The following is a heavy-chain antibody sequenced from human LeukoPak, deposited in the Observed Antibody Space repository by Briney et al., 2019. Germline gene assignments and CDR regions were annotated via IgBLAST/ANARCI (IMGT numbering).Heavy chain of an antibody. V-gene: IGHV1-2*02. CDR2: INPNSGGT. J-gene: IGHJ4*02. CDR3: ARAIVDTAMAHDY. CDR1: GYTFTGYY. Sequence: GASVKVSCKASGYTFTGYYMHWVRQAPGQGLEWMGWINPNSGGTNYAQKFQGRVTMTRDTSISTAYMELSRLRSDDTAVYYCARAIVDTAMAHDYWGQGTLVTVSS. D-gene: IGHD5-18*01.